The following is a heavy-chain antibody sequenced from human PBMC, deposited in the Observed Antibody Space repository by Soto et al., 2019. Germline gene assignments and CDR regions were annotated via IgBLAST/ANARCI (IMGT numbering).Heavy chain of an antibody. V-gene: IGHV1-69*12. CDR3: ARGNVVTTLASDYYYYYGMDV. CDR1: GGTFSSYA. Sequence: QVQLVQSGAEVKKPGSSVKVSCKASGGTFSSYAISWVRQAPGQGLEWMGGIIPIFGAANYAQKFQGRVTITADESTSTAYMELSSLRSEDTDVYYCARGNVVTTLASDYYYYYGMDVWGQGTTVTVSS. D-gene: IGHD4-4*01. J-gene: IGHJ6*02. CDR2: IIPIFGAA.